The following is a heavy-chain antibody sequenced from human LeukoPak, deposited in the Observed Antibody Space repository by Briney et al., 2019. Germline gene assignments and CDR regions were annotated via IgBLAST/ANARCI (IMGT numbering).Heavy chain of an antibody. CDR3: ARDRIPPKYCSSTSCYEMRIGN. V-gene: IGHV1-69*04. CDR2: IIPILGIA. J-gene: IGHJ4*02. D-gene: IGHD2-2*01. Sequence: ASVKVSCKASGGTFSSYAISWVRQAPGQGLEWMGRIIPILGIANYAQKFQGRVTITADKSTSTAYMELSSLRSEDTAVYYCARDRIPPKYCSSTSCYEMRIGNWGQGTLVTVSS. CDR1: GGTFSSYA.